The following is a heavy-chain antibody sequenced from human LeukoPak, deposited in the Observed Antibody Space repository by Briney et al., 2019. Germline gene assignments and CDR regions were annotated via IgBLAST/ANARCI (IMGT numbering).Heavy chain of an antibody. J-gene: IGHJ4*02. D-gene: IGHD6-19*01. CDR1: GFIFSSYE. V-gene: IGHV3-48*03. CDR2: ISSSGSTI. Sequence: PGGSLRLSCAASGFIFSSYETNWVRQAPGKGLEWVSYISSSGSTIYYADSTKGRFTISRDNAKNSLYLQMNSLRAEDTAVYYCARDGKPIGVAAIDHWGQGTLVAVSS. CDR3: ARDGKPIGVAAIDH.